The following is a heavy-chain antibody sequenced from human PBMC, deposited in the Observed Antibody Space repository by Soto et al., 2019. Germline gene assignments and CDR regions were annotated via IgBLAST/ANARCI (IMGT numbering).Heavy chain of an antibody. V-gene: IGHV3-23*04. CDR2: ISGSGGSGRG. CDR3: AKDLVDYSSAIDF. Sequence: VQLVESGGGVVQPGRSLRLSCAASGFTFNSYGMHWVRQAPGKGLEWVSGISGSGGSGRGFYADPVKGRFTISRDNSKNTLYLEMNILRAEDTAVYYCAKDLVDYSSAIDFWGQVTLVTVSS. D-gene: IGHD4-4*01. CDR1: GFTFNSYG. J-gene: IGHJ4*02.